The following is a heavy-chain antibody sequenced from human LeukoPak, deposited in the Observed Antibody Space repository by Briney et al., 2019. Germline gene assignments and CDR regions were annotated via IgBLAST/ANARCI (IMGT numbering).Heavy chain of an antibody. CDR2: ISGSGGST. Sequence: PGGSLRLSCAASGFSFNTYAMSWVRQAPGKGLEWVSSISGSGGSTCYADSVKGRFTISRDNSKNTLYLQMNSLRAEDTAVYYCAPDLRGAAWSLDYWGQGTLVTVSS. D-gene: IGHD2-15*01. J-gene: IGHJ4*02. CDR3: APDLRGAAWSLDY. CDR1: GFSFNTYA. V-gene: IGHV3-23*01.